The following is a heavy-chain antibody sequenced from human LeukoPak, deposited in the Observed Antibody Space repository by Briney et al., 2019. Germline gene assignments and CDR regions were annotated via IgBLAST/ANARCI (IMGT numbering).Heavy chain of an antibody. V-gene: IGHV3-23*01. D-gene: IGHD3-16*01. CDR2: ITVSGGCT. Sequence: GNSLRLFCAVSGFTFSSYAMSGLRQAPGEGLQWVPTITVSGGCTYYADSVKGRFTISRDNSRNTLYLQMSSLRAEDTAVYYCTTWGYCGQGTLVTVSS. CDR3: TTWGY. CDR1: GFTFSSYA. J-gene: IGHJ4*02.